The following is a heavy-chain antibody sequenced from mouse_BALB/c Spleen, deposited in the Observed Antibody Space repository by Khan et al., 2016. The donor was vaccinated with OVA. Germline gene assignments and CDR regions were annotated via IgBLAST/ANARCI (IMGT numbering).Heavy chain of an antibody. Sequence: QVQLQESGPGLVQPSQSLSITCTVSGFSLTTYGVHWVRQSPGKGLEWLGLIWSGGNTDYNAAFISRLSFSKDNSKSQVFFKMNSLQADDTAIYYCARNSYMYDFTYWGQGTLVTVSA. D-gene: IGHD2-14*01. CDR2: IWSGGNT. V-gene: IGHV2-4-1*01. J-gene: IGHJ3*01. CDR3: ARNSYMYDFTY. CDR1: GFSLTTYG.